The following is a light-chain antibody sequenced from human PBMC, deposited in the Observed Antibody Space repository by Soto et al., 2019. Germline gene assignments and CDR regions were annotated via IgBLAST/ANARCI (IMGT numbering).Light chain of an antibody. CDR3: QQYNNWPLT. V-gene: IGKV3-15*01. Sequence: ETEMTQSPATLSVSPGERVTLSCRASQSISRNLAWYQQKPGQAPRLLIYGASTGATGLPARFSGSGSGTEFTLTISSLQSEDFALYYCQQYNNWPLTFGGGTKVDIK. CDR1: QSISRN. J-gene: IGKJ4*01. CDR2: GAS.